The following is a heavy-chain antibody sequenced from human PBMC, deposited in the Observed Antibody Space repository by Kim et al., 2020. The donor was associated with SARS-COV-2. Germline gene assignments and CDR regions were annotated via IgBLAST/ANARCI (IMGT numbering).Heavy chain of an antibody. V-gene: IGHV1-24*01. D-gene: IGHD6-13*01. Sequence: QNFQGRVTMTEDTSTDTAYMELSSLRSEDTAVYYCATSAAAGRLYWFDPWGQGTLVTVSS. CDR3: ATSAAAGRLYWFDP. J-gene: IGHJ5*02.